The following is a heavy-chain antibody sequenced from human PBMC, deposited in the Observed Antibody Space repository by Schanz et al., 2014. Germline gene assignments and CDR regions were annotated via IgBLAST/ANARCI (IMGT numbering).Heavy chain of an antibody. J-gene: IGHJ3*02. CDR2: ISGGGGTT. CDR3: AKGRFGELSAFDI. CDR1: GFSFSDYY. D-gene: IGHD3-10*01. V-gene: IGHV3-23*01. Sequence: EVQLLESGGGLVEPGGSLRLSCAASGFSFSDYYMSWIRQAPGKGLEWVSAISGGGGTTYYADSVKGRFTISRDNSKNTLYLQMNSLRAEDTAVYYCAKGRFGELSAFDIWGQGTMVTVSS.